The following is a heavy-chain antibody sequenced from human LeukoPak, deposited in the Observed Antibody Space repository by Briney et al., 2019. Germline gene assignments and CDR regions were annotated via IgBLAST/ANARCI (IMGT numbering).Heavy chain of an antibody. V-gene: IGHV7-4-1*02. CDR2: INTYTGNP. CDR3: ARETYSSSGSTYYYGMDV. D-gene: IGHD6-19*01. J-gene: IGHJ6*02. CDR1: GHTFTSYG. Sequence: GASVKVSCKASGHTFTSYGISWVRQAPGQGLEWMGWINTYTGNPTYAQGFTGRFVLSLDTSVSTAYLQISSLQAEDTAVYYCARETYSSSGSTYYYGMDVWGQGTTVTVSS.